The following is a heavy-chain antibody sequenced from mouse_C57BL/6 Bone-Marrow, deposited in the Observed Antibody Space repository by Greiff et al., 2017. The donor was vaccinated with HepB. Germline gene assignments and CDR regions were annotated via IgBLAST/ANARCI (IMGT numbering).Heavy chain of an antibody. J-gene: IGHJ4*01. Sequence: EVKLMESGGGLVQPGGSLKLSCAASGFTFSDYGMAWVRQAPRKGPEWVAFISNLAYSIYYADTVTGRFTISRENAKNTLYLEMSSLRSEDTAMYYCARAAQALYAMDDWGQGTSVTVSS. CDR3: ARAAQALYAMDD. V-gene: IGHV5-15*01. CDR1: GFTFSDYG. D-gene: IGHD3-2*02. CDR2: ISNLAYSI.